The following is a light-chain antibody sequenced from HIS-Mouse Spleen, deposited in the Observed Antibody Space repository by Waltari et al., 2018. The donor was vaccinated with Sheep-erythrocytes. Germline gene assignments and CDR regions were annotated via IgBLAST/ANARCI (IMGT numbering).Light chain of an antibody. V-gene: IGKV3-11*01. CDR1: QSVSSY. CDR3: QQRRGFT. CDR2: DAS. J-gene: IGKJ3*01. Sequence: EIVLTQSPATLSLSPGERATLSCRASQSVSSYLAWYQQKPGQAPMLLIYDASNRATGILARFSGSGSGTDFTLTISSLEPEDFAVYYCQQRRGFTFGPGTKVDIK.